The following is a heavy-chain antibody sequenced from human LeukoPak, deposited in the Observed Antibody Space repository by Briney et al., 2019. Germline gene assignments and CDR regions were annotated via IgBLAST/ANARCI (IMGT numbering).Heavy chain of an antibody. CDR2: ISYSGNT. V-gene: IGHV4-61*01. CDR1: GGSVSSGSYY. D-gene: IGHD3-16*01. Sequence: SETLSLTCTVSGGSVSSGSYYWSWIRQPPGKGLEWIGYISYSGNTNYNPSLKSRVTMSIDTSRNQFSLKLSSVTAADTAVYFCARDGVSNFDYWGQGTLVTVSS. J-gene: IGHJ4*02. CDR3: ARDGVSNFDY.